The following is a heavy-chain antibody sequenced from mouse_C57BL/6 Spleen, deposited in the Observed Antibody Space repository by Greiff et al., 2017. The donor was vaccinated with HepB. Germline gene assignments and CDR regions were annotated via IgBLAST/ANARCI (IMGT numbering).Heavy chain of an antibody. Sequence: EVKLMESGGGLVKPGGSLKLSCAASGFTFSDYGMHWVRQAPEKGLEWVAYISSGSSTIYYADTVKGRFTISRDNAKNTLFLQMTSLRSEDTAMYYCARLGRYYFDDWGQGTTLTVSS. D-gene: IGHD4-1*01. CDR1: GFTFSDYG. CDR3: ARLGRYYFDD. J-gene: IGHJ2*01. V-gene: IGHV5-17*01. CDR2: ISSGSSTI.